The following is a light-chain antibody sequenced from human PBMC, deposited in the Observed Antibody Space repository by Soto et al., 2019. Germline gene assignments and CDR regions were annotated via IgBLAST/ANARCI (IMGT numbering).Light chain of an antibody. V-gene: IGLV1-44*01. CDR1: SSNIGGNT. CDR3: AAWDASLNGYV. CDR2: SYD. J-gene: IGLJ1*01. Sequence: QSVLTQPPSASGTPGQRVTISCSTSSSNIGGNTVNWYQQVPGTAPKLLIYSYDQRPSGVPDRFSGSKSGTAASLAISGRQSEDEADYYCAAWDASLNGYVFGTGTKVTVL.